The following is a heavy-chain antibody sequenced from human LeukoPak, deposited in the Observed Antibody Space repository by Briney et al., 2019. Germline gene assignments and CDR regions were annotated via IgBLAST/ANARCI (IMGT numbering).Heavy chain of an antibody. J-gene: IGHJ4*02. D-gene: IGHD3-3*01. CDR3: ARGPNDFWSGYYGY. Sequence: SVKVSCKASGGTFSSYAISWVRQAPGQGLEWMGGIIPIFSTANYAQKFQGRVTITADESTSTAYMELSSLRSEDTAVYYCARGPNDFWSGYYGYWGQGTLVTVSS. CDR2: IIPIFSTA. CDR1: GGTFSSYA. V-gene: IGHV1-69*13.